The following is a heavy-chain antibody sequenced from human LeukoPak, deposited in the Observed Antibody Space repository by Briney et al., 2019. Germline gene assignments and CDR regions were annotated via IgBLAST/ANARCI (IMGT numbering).Heavy chain of an antibody. Sequence: GSLRLSCAASGFTFSSYWMHWVRQAPGKGLVWVSRINSDGSSTSYADAVKGRFTISRDNAKNTLYLQMNSLRAEDTAVYYCAREGEAARRFYYMDVWGKGTTVTVSS. CDR3: AREGEAARRFYYMDV. CDR2: INSDGSST. J-gene: IGHJ6*03. V-gene: IGHV3-74*01. CDR1: GFTFSSYW. D-gene: IGHD6-6*01.